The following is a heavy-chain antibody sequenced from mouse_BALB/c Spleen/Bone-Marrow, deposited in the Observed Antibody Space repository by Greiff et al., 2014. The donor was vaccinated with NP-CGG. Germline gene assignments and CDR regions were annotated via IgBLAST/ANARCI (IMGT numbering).Heavy chain of an antibody. V-gene: IGHV14-3*02. CDR1: GFNIKDTY. D-gene: IGHD1-2*01. Sequence: VQLQQSGAELVKPGASVKLSCTASGFNIKDTYMHWVKQRPEQGLEWIGRIDPANGNTKYDPKYQGKATITADTSSNTAYLQLSSLTSDDTAVYYCARTAPENFDYWGQGTTLTVSS. CDR3: ARTAPENFDY. CDR2: IDPANGNT. J-gene: IGHJ2*01.